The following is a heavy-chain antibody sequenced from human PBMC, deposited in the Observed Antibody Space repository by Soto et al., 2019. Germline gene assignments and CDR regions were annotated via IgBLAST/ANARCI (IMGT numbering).Heavy chain of an antibody. CDR1: GFTVSSNY. D-gene: IGHD4-17*01. Sequence: GGSLRLSCAASGFTVSSNYMDWVRQAPGKGLEWVGRTRNKANGYTTEYAASVKGRFTISRDDSKNSLYLQMNSLITEDTAVYYCAREPQLTSVTVFDYWGQGTPVTVSS. J-gene: IGHJ4*02. V-gene: IGHV3-72*01. CDR2: TRNKANGYTT. CDR3: AREPQLTSVTVFDY.